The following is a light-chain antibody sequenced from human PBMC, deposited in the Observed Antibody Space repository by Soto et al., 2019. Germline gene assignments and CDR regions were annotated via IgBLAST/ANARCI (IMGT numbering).Light chain of an antibody. CDR3: SSYTSSNTLV. V-gene: IGLV2-14*01. Sequence: QSVLTQPASVSGSPGQSITISCTGISSDVGAYNYVSWYQQHPGKAPKLMIFEVSDRPSGVSNRVSGSKSGNTASLTISGLQAEDEADYYCSSYTSSNTLVFGGGTKLTVL. CDR1: SSDVGAYNY. CDR2: EVS. J-gene: IGLJ2*01.